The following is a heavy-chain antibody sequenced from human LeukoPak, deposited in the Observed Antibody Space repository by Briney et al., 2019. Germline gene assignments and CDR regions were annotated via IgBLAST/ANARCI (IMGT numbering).Heavy chain of an antibody. D-gene: IGHD4/OR15-4a*01. V-gene: IGHV1-58*01. CDR3: AARLPLTAFDP. J-gene: IGHJ5*02. CDR2: IVVGSGNT. CDR1: GFTFTSSA. Sequence: SVKVSRKASGFTFTSSAVQWVRQARGQRLEWIGWIVVGSGNTNYAQKFQERVTITRDMSTSTAYMELSSLRSEDTAVYYCAARLPLTAFDPWGQGTLVTVSS.